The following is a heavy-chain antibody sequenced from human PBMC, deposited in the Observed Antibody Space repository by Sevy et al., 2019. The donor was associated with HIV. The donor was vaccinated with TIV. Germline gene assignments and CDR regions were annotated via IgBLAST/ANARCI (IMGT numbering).Heavy chain of an antibody. Sequence: ASVNVSCKASGGTFSSYAISWVRQAPGQGLEWMGGIIPIFGTANYAQKFQGRVTITADESTSTAYMELSSLRSEDTAVYYCARDLSSDILTGFPYYYYGMDVWGQGTTVTVSS. CDR3: ARDLSSDILTGFPYYYYGMDV. CDR1: GGTFSSYA. CDR2: IIPIFGTA. V-gene: IGHV1-69*13. J-gene: IGHJ6*02. D-gene: IGHD3-9*01.